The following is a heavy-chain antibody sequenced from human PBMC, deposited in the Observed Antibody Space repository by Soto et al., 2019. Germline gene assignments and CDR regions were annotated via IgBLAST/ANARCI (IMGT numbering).Heavy chain of an antibody. CDR1: GGSFSDYY. Sequence: QVQLQQWGAGLLKPSETLSLTCAVYGGSFSDYYWSWIRQPPGKGLEWIGEINHSGSTSYNPSLKGRVTISVDTSKKQFSLKLSSVTAADTAVYYCARGQWLDNNWGQGTLVTVSS. CDR3: ARGQWLDNN. V-gene: IGHV4-34*01. J-gene: IGHJ4*02. D-gene: IGHD6-19*01. CDR2: INHSGST.